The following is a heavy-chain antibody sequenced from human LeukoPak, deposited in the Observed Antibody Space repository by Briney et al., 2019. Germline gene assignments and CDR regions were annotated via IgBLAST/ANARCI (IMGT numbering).Heavy chain of an antibody. V-gene: IGHV4-31*03. CDR3: ARVPSHGYCSSTSCYTKNEYYFDY. CDR2: IYYSGST. J-gene: IGHJ4*02. Sequence: PSETLSLTCTVSGGSISSSSYYWGWIRQPPGKGLEWIGYIYYSGSTYYNPSLKSRVTISVDTSKNQFSLKLSSVTAADTAVYYCARVPSHGYCSSTSCYTKNEYYFDYWGQGTLVTVSS. CDR1: GGSISSSSYY. D-gene: IGHD2-2*02.